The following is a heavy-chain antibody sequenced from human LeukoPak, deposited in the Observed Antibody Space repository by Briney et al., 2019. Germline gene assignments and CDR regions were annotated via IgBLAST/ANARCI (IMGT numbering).Heavy chain of an antibody. CDR1: GVTFEDYV. V-gene: IGHV3-9*01. D-gene: IGHD6-19*01. CDR3: ATLGDVAVSGTDY. CDR2: ITWNSGDI. J-gene: IGHJ4*02. Sequence: GRSLRLSCEASGVTFEDYVMHWVRQVPGKGLEWVAGITWNSGDIGYADSVKGRFTISRDNAKNSLYLQMNALRPEDTAVYYCATLGDVAVSGTDYWGQGTQVIVSS.